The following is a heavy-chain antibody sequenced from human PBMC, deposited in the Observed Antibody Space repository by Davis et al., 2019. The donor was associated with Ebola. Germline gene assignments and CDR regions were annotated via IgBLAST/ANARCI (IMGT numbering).Heavy chain of an antibody. J-gene: IGHJ4*02. CDR3: AKELTMTTQDY. V-gene: IGHV3-23*01. CDR2: ISGSGGST. D-gene: IGHD4-11*01. CDR1: GFTFSSYA. Sequence: GESLKISCAASGFTFSSYAMSWVRQAPGKGLEWVSAISGSGGSTYYADSVKGRFTISRDNSKNTLYLQMNSLRAEDTAVYYCAKELTMTTQDYWGQGTLVTVSS.